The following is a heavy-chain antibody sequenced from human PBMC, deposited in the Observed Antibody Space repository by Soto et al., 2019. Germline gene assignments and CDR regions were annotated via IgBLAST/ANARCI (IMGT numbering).Heavy chain of an antibody. CDR3: ARGYSYGYGENYYGMDV. Sequence: ASVKVSCKASVYTFTSYGISWVRQAPGQGLEWMGWISAYNGNTNYAQKLQGRVTMTTDTSTSTAYMELRSLRSDDTAVYYCARGYSYGYGENYYGMDVWGQGTTVTVSS. V-gene: IGHV1-18*01. CDR1: VYTFTSYG. J-gene: IGHJ6*02. CDR2: ISAYNGNT. D-gene: IGHD5-18*01.